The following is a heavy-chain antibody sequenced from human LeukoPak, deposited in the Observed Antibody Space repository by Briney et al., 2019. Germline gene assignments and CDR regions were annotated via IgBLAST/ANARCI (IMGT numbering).Heavy chain of an antibody. D-gene: IGHD3-22*01. CDR1: GGSISSYY. Sequence: PSETLSLTCTVSGGSISSYYWSWIRQPPGKGLEWIGYIYYSGSTNYNPSLKSRVTISVDTSKNQFSLKLSSMTAADTAVYYCARELSYYDSSGYSHFDYWGQGTLVTVSS. J-gene: IGHJ4*02. V-gene: IGHV4-59*01. CDR3: ARELSYYDSSGYSHFDY. CDR2: IYYSGST.